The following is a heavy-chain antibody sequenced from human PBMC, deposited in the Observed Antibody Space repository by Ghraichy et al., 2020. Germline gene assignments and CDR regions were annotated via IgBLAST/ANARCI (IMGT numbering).Heavy chain of an antibody. CDR2: ISHDGSVT. CDR1: GFTFRNYG. J-gene: IGHJ4*02. CDR3: AKEGSQYASSWFDY. V-gene: IGHV3-30*18. Sequence: GGSLRLSCVASGFTFRNYGMQWVRQAPGKGLEWVAVISHDGSVTHYADSVKGRFTISRDNSKNTLSLQMNSLRAEDTAVYYCAKEGSQYASSWFDYWGQGTLVTVSS. D-gene: IGHD6-13*01.